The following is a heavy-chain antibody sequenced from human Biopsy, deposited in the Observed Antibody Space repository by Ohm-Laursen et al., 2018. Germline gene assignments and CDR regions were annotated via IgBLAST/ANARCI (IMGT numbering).Heavy chain of an antibody. Sequence: SVKVSCKVSGYKFTSYGMSWVRQAPGQGFEWMGRISGYNGNTNYAQKFQGRITMTIDAATSTGYMDLRSLKSDDTAVYYCARIAAAGWDDYWGQGTLVIVSS. J-gene: IGHJ4*02. CDR3: ARIAAAGWDDY. CDR2: ISGYNGNT. V-gene: IGHV1-18*01. D-gene: IGHD6-25*01. CDR1: GYKFTSYG.